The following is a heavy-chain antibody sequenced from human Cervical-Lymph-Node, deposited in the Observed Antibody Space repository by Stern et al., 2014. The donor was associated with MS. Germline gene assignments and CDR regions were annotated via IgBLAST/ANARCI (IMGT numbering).Heavy chain of an antibody. CDR2: IIPIFGTA. CDR3: ARVLLWRAGTIVWFDP. J-gene: IGHJ5*02. Sequence: QVQLVQSGAEVKKPGSSVKVSCKASGGTFSSYAISWVRQAPGQGLERMGGIIPIFGTANYAQKFQGRVTITADESTSTAYMELSSLRSEDTAVYYCARVLLWRAGTIVWFDPWGQGTLVTVSS. CDR1: GGTFSSYA. D-gene: IGHD6-19*01. V-gene: IGHV1-69*01.